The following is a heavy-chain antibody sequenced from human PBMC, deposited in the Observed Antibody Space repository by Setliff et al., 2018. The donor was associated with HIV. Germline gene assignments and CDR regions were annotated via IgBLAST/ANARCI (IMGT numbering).Heavy chain of an antibody. D-gene: IGHD3-16*01. CDR3: ATGSGRPLLGY. CDR1: GGSISSGTSY. J-gene: IGHJ4*02. CDR2: IYTSGST. Sequence: SETLSLTCPVSGGSISSGTSYWSWIRQPAGKGLEWIGHIYTSGSTNYNPSLKSRVIISVDTSNNQFSLNLTSVTAADTAVYYCATGSGRPLLGYWGQGTLVTVSS. V-gene: IGHV4-61*09.